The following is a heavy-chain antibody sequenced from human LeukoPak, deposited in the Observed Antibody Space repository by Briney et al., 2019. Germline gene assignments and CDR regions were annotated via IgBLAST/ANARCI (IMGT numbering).Heavy chain of an antibody. CDR3: AKGIGGTTSTFDY. Sequence: QTGGSLRLSCAASGFTFSSYAMSWVRQAPGKGLERVSGISWNSGSIGYADSVKGRFTISRDNAKNSLYLQMNSLRAEDTALYYCAKGIGGTTSTFDYWGQGTLVTVSS. V-gene: IGHV3-9*01. CDR1: GFTFSSYA. D-gene: IGHD1-7*01. CDR2: ISWNSGSI. J-gene: IGHJ4*02.